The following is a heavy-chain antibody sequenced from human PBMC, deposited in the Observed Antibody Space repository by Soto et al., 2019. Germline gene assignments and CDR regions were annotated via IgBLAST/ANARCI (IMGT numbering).Heavy chain of an antibody. CDR3: LGGSSSWYGDDAFDI. Sequence: QVQLVESGGGVVQPGRSLRLSCAASGFTFSSYGMHWVRQAPGKGLEWVAVIWYDGSNKYYADSVKGRFTISRDNSKNTLYLQMNSLRAEDTAVYYCLGGSSSWYGDDAFDIWGQGTMVTVSS. V-gene: IGHV3-33*01. CDR2: IWYDGSNK. D-gene: IGHD6-13*01. CDR1: GFTFSSYG. J-gene: IGHJ3*02.